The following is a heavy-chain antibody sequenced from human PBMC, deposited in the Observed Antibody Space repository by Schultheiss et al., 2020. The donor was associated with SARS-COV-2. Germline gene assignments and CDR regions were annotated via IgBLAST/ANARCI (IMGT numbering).Heavy chain of an antibody. CDR1: GSSITGFF. V-gene: IGHV4-59*01. D-gene: IGHD5-24*01. J-gene: IGHJ4*02. Sequence: SETLSLTCSVSGSSITGFFWTWIRQPPGKGLDPIGNIYFTGITKYNPSLKSRVTISIDTSKNQFSLKLGSVTAADTAVYFCARATRVESLFSVRGGSFDFWGRGGLITVAS. CDR3: ARATRVESLFSVRGGSFDF. CDR2: IYFTGIT.